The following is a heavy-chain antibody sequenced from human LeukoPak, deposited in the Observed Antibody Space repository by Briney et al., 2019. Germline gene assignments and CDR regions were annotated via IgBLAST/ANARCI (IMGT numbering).Heavy chain of an antibody. D-gene: IGHD1-1*01. J-gene: IGHJ5*02. CDR3: ASQQLSVEHGTFDP. CDR2: IYYSGST. Sequence: PSETLSLTCTVSGGSISSGSYYWSWIRQPPGKGLEWIGYIYYSGSTNYNPSLKSRVTISVDTSKNQFSLKLSSVTAADTAVYYCASQQLSVEHGTFDPWGQGTLVTVSS. V-gene: IGHV4-61*01. CDR1: GGSISSGSYY.